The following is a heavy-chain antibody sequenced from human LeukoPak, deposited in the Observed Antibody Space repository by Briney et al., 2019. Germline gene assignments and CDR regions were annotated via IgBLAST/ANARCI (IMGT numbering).Heavy chain of an antibody. D-gene: IGHD4-17*01. Sequence: GGSLRPSCAASGFTFTSYSMNWVRQAPGKGLEWVSAISGSGGSTYYADSVKGRFTISRDNSKNTLYLQMNSLRAEDTAVYYCAKSSVGRTTVTTYFDYWGQGTLVTVSS. V-gene: IGHV3-23*01. J-gene: IGHJ4*02. CDR2: ISGSGGST. CDR1: GFTFTSYS. CDR3: AKSSVGRTTVTTYFDY.